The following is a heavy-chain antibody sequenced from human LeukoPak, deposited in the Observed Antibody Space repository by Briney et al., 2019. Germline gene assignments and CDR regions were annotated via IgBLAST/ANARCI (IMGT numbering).Heavy chain of an antibody. Sequence: SDTASLTCNASGGPISSYYWSWIRQPPGTGLELIVYIYTSGSTNSNPSLKSRVTISVDSSKNQFSLKLSSVTAADTAVYYCASQPLVHGYKQYYFDYWGQGTLVTVSS. CDR1: GGPISSYY. D-gene: IGHD5-24*01. J-gene: IGHJ4*02. V-gene: IGHV4-4*09. CDR2: IYTSGST. CDR3: ASQPLVHGYKQYYFDY.